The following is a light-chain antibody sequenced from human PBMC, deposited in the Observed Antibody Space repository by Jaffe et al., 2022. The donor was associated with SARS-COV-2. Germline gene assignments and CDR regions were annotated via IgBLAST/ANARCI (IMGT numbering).Light chain of an antibody. Sequence: TQSPATLSVSPGERATLSCRASQSVGNNLAWYQQKPGQAPSLIIYGASTRPTGTPARFSGSGSGTEFTLTINSLQSEDFAVYFCQEYNNWPRGFTFGPGTKVDVK. CDR1: QSVGNN. J-gene: IGKJ3*01. V-gene: IGKV3-15*01. CDR2: GAS. CDR3: QEYNNWPRGFT.